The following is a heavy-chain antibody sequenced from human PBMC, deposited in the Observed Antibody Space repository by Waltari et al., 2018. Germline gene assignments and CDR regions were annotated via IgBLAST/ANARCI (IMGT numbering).Heavy chain of an antibody. Sequence: QLQLQESGPGLVKPSETLSLTCPFSGGSISSGSYYWGWIRQPPGKGLEWIGSIYNSGSTDYNPSLKSRVTIAVDTSNNQFSLKLSSVTAADTAVYYCARRPSGSLLGYYFDYWGQGTLVTVSS. V-gene: IGHV4-39*01. CDR3: ARRPSGSLLGYYFDY. CDR1: GGSISSGSYY. J-gene: IGHJ4*02. CDR2: IYNSGST. D-gene: IGHD1-26*01.